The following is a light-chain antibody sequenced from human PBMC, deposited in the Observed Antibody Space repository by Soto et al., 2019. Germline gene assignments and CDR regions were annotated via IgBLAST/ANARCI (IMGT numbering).Light chain of an antibody. J-gene: IGLJ3*02. CDR2: KNN. Sequence: QSVLTQTPSASGTPGQTVTISCSGSRSNIGNNAVSWYQQFPGTAPKLLIYKNNQRPSGVPDRFSGSKSGTSASLAISGLQSEDEADYYCATWDDSLNARWVFGGGTKLTVL. CDR1: RSNIGNNA. V-gene: IGLV1-44*01. CDR3: ATWDDSLNARWV.